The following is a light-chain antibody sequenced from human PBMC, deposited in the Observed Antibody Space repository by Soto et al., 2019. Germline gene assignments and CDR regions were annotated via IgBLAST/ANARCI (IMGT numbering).Light chain of an antibody. J-gene: IGLJ1*01. CDR2: DVS. CDR3: SSYTTSSPLGV. Sequence: QSVLTQPASVSGSPGQSISISCTGTSSDVGGYEYVSWYQQHPGKAPKRIIYDVSDRPSGVSNRFSGSKSGNTASLAISGLHAEDEADYYCSSYTTSSPLGVFGTGTKVTVL. V-gene: IGLV2-14*03. CDR1: SSDVGGYEY.